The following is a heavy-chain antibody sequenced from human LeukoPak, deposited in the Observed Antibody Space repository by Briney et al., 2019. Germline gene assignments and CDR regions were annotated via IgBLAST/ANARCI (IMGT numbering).Heavy chain of an antibody. CDR2: INPNSGGT. D-gene: IGHD4-11*01. J-gene: IGHJ6*03. CDR1: GYTFTGYY. CDR3: ARDYSNYEGYNYYYMDV. V-gene: IGHV1-2*02. Sequence: ASVKVSCKASGYTFTGYYMHWVRQAPGQGLEWMGWINPNSGGTNYAQKFQGRVTMTRDTSISTAYMELSRLRSDDTAVYYCARDYSNYEGYNYYYMDVWGKGTTVTVSS.